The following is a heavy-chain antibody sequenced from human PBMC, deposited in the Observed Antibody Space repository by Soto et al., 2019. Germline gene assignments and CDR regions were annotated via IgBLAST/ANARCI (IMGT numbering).Heavy chain of an antibody. Sequence: PGGSLRLSCAASGFTFSSYSMNWVRQAPGRGLEWVSSISSSSSYIYYADSVKGRFTISRDNAKNSLYLQMNSLRAEDTAVYYCARDGMEGHWGWGAYYYYGMDVWGQGTTVTVSS. CDR2: ISSSSSYI. CDR1: GFTFSSYS. D-gene: IGHD7-27*01. J-gene: IGHJ6*02. V-gene: IGHV3-21*01. CDR3: ARDGMEGHWGWGAYYYYGMDV.